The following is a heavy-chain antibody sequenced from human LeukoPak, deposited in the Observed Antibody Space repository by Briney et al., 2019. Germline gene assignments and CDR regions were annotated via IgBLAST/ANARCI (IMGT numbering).Heavy chain of an antibody. D-gene: IGHD5-18*01. J-gene: IGHJ3*02. CDR3: ARALWGYSYGHDAFDI. V-gene: IGHV4-39*07. CDR1: GGSISSSSYY. Sequence: PSETLSLTCTVSGGSISSSSYYWGWIRQPPGKGLEWIGSIYYSGSTYYNPSLKSRVTISVDTSKNQFSLKLSSVTAADTAVYYCARALWGYSYGHDAFDIWGQGTMVTVSS. CDR2: IYYSGST.